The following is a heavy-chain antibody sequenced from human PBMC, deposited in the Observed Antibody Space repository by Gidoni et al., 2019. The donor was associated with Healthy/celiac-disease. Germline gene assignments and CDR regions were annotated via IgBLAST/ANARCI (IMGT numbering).Heavy chain of an antibody. J-gene: IGHJ5*02. D-gene: IGHD2-2*01. CDR3: ARGRYCSSTSCPRGYWFDP. CDR1: GYTFTSYD. Sequence: QVQLVQSGAEVKKPGASVKVSCTASGYTFTSYDINWVRQATGQGLEWMGWMNPNSGNTGYAQKFQGRVTMTRNTSISTAYMELSSLRSEDTAVYYCARGRYCSSTSCPRGYWFDPWGQGTLVTVSS. V-gene: IGHV1-8*01. CDR2: MNPNSGNT.